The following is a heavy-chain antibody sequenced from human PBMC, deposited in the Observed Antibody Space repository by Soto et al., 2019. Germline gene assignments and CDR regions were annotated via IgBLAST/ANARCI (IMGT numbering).Heavy chain of an antibody. CDR3: ARGRVWFGELMGY. Sequence: SDTLSLTCAVYGGAFDYYWSWIRQPPGKGLEWIGEINHSGSTNYNPSLKSRVTMSVDTSKSQFSLHLNSVTAADTAVYYCARGRVWFGELMGYWGHGISVTVSS. V-gene: IGHV4-34*01. J-gene: IGHJ4*01. D-gene: IGHD3-10*01. CDR1: GGAFDYY. CDR2: INHSGST.